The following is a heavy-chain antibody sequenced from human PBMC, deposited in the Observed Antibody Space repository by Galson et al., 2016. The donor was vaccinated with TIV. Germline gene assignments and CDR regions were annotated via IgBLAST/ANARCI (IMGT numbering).Heavy chain of an antibody. CDR1: GFTFSIYA. Sequence: SLRLSCAASGFTFSIYAMHWVRQAPGQGLEWVSGSFGSGGVTYYADSVQGRFTLSRDNPKNTSYLQMNSLRAEDTAVYYCVRRKNYGGDAFDIWGQGTLVTVSS. CDR3: VRRKNYGGDAFDI. D-gene: IGHD4-23*01. V-gene: IGHV3-23*01. CDR2: SFGSGGVT. J-gene: IGHJ3*02.